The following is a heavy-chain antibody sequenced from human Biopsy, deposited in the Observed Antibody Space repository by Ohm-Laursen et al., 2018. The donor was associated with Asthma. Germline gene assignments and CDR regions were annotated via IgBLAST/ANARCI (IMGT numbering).Heavy chain of an antibody. V-gene: IGHV1-69*01. J-gene: IGHJ4*02. D-gene: IGHD2-2*01. CDR1: GGTFNTYV. CDR2: INSVFGTT. CDR3: ARKAGSCISRTCYSLDF. Sequence: SSVKVSCKSLGGTFNTYVIGWVRQAPGQGLEWMGGINSVFGTTTYPQKFQDRVTITADDSTSTVYMELSSPRSEDTAVYYCARKAGSCISRTCYSLDFWGQGTPVTVSS.